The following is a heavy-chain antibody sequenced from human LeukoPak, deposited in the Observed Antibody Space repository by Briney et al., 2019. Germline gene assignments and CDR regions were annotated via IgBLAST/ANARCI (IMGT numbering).Heavy chain of an antibody. Sequence: ASVKVSCKASGYTFTSYYMHWVRQAPGQGLEWMGIIDPSGGSTSYAQKFQGRVTMTRDTSTSTVYMELSSLRSEDTAVYYCARAIADGYNLYSFDYWGQGTLVTVSS. D-gene: IGHD5-24*01. CDR3: ARAIADGYNLYSFDY. CDR2: IDPSGGST. CDR1: GYTFTSYY. V-gene: IGHV1-46*01. J-gene: IGHJ4*02.